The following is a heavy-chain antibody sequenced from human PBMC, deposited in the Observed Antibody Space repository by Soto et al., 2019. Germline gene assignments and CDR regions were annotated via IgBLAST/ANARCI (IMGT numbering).Heavy chain of an antibody. V-gene: IGHV3-21*01. CDR1: GFTFSSYS. Sequence: GGSLRLSCAASGFTFSSYSMNWVRQAPGKGLEWVSSISSSSSYIYYADSVKGRFTISRDNAKNSLYLQMNSLRAEDTAVYYCARVEDDIFTGYNDYWGQGTLVTVSS. D-gene: IGHD3-9*01. J-gene: IGHJ4*02. CDR2: ISSSSSYI. CDR3: ARVEDDIFTGYNDY.